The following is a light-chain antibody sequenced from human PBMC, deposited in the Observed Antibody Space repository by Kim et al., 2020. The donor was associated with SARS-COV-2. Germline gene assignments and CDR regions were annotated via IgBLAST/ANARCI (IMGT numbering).Light chain of an antibody. Sequence: VALGQIFRITCLGESLRSYYATWYQQKPGQAPILVIYGKNNRPSGLPDRFSGSSSGNTASLTITVTHAGDEADYYCNSRDSNDNVVFGGGTQLTVL. J-gene: IGLJ2*01. V-gene: IGLV3-19*01. CDR1: SLRSYY. CDR2: GKN. CDR3: NSRDSNDNVV.